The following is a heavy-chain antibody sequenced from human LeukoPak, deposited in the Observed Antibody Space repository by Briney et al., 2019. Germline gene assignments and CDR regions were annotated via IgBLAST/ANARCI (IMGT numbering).Heavy chain of an antibody. D-gene: IGHD2-2*01. CDR3: ARGRIHCSSTSCYAGEVYDY. J-gene: IGHJ4*02. V-gene: IGHV4-59*01. Sequence: SETLSLTRTVSGGSISSYYWSWIRQPPGKGLEWIGYIYYSGSTNYNPSLKSRVTISVDTSKNQFSLRLSSVTAADTAVYYCARGRIHCSSTSCYAGEVYDYWGQGTLVTVSS. CDR1: GGSISSYY. CDR2: IYYSGST.